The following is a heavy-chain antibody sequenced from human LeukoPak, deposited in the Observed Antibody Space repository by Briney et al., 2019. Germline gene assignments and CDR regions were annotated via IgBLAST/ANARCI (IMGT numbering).Heavy chain of an antibody. CDR2: INPNSGGT. V-gene: IGHV1-2*02. D-gene: IGHD3-22*01. J-gene: IGHJ4*02. CDR3: ARASGNLYDSSGYCGY. Sequence: GASVKVSCKASGYTFTGYYMHWVRQAPGQGLEWMGWINPNSGGTNYAQKFQGRVTMTRDTSISTAYMELSRLRSDDTAVYYCARASGNLYDSSGYCGYWGREPWSPSPQ. CDR1: GYTFTGYY.